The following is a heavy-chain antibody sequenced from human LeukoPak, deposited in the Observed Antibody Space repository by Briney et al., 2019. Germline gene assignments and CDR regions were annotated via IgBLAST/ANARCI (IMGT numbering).Heavy chain of an antibody. Sequence: SETLSLTCTVSGGSISSSSYYWGWIRQPPGKGLEWIGSIYYSGSTYYNPSLKSRVTISVDRSKNQFSLKLSSVTAADTAVYYCARARTVTTVFDYWGQGTLVTVSS. CDR3: ARARTVTTVFDY. J-gene: IGHJ4*02. CDR2: IYYSGST. D-gene: IGHD4-17*01. CDR1: GGSISSSSYY. V-gene: IGHV4-39*07.